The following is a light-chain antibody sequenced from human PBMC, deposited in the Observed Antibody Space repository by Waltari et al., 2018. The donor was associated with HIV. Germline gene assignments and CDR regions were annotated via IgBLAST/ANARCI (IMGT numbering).Light chain of an antibody. CDR1: RSNIGRNT. V-gene: IGLV1-44*01. CDR2: SNN. Sequence: QSELSQPPSASGTPGPRVAISCSGSRSNIGRNTVNWYQQLPGTAPKLLIYSNNQRPSGVPDRFSGSKSGTSASLAITGLQSEDEADYYCALWDDSLNGVLFGGGTKLTVL. J-gene: IGLJ2*01. CDR3: ALWDDSLNGVL.